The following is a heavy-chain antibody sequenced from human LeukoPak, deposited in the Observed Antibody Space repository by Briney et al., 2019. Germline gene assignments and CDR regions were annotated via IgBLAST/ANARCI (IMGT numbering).Heavy chain of an antibody. CDR2: ISGSGGST. CDR3: ATGRLVRLQLAGGDY. Sequence: PGGSLRLSCAASGFTFSSYAMSWVRQAPGKGLEWVSAISGSGGSTYYADSVKGRFTISRDNSKNTLYLQMNSLRAEDTAVYYCATGRLVRLQLAGGDYWGQGTLVTVSS. CDR1: GFTFSSYA. J-gene: IGHJ4*02. D-gene: IGHD5-24*01. V-gene: IGHV3-23*01.